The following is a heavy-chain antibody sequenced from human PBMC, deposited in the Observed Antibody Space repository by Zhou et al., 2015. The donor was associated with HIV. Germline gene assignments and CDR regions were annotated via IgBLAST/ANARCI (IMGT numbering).Heavy chain of an antibody. D-gene: IGHD3-10*01. CDR3: ATRPQITMGRSAYNWFDP. J-gene: IGHJ5*02. CDR2: FDPEDGET. CDR1: GYTLTELS. V-gene: IGHV1-24*01. Sequence: QVQLVQSGAEVKKPGASVKVSCKVSGYTLTELSMHWVRQAPGKGLEWMGGFDPEDGETIYAQKFQGRVTMTEDTSTDTAYMELSSLRSEDTAVYYCATRPQITMGRSAYNWFDPWGQGTLVTVSS.